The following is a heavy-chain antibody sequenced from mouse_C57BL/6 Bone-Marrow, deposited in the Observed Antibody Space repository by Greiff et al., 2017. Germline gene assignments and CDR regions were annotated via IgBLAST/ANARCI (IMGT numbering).Heavy chain of an antibody. CDR2: INPSSGYT. Sequence: VKLMESGAALARPGASVKMSCKASGYTFTSYTMHWVKQRPGQGLEWIGYINPSSGYTTYNQKFKDKATLTADKSSSTAYMQLSSLTSEDSAVYYCARQYVLLRSMDYWGQGTSVTGSS. CDR1: GYTFTSYT. V-gene: IGHV1-4*01. J-gene: IGHJ4*01. CDR3: ARQYVLLRSMDY. D-gene: IGHD1-1*01.